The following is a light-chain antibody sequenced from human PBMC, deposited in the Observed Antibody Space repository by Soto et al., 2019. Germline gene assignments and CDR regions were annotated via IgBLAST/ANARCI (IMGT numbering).Light chain of an antibody. CDR1: SGHSSYI. V-gene: IGLV4-60*02. CDR3: ETWDSNTLWV. CDR2: LEGSGSY. J-gene: IGLJ3*02. Sequence: QPVLTLSSSASASLGSSVKLTCTLSSGHSSYIIAWHQQQPGKAPRYLMKLEGSGSYNKGSGVPDRFSGSSSGADRYLTISSLQFEDEADYYCETWDSNTLWVFGGGTKLTVL.